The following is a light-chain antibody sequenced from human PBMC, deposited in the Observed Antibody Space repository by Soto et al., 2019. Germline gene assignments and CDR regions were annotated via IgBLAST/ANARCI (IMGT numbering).Light chain of an antibody. CDR2: EVS. Sequence: QSVLAQPSSLSASPGQSITISCTGTTSDLCSHCSGSWYHRHPSVARTVILHEVSNRPSGISDRCSGSKAVNTVSLTISGLQAEDEAIYFCSSDTSSATWGFGGGSKVTVL. J-gene: IGLJ3*02. CDR1: TSDLCSHCS. V-gene: IGLV2-14*01. CDR3: SSDTSSATWG.